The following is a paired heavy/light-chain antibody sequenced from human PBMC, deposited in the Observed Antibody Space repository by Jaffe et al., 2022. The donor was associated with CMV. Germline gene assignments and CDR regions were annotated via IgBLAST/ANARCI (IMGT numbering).Heavy chain of an antibody. CDR3: ARRGLAAAGDY. V-gene: IGHV5-51*01. J-gene: IGHJ4*02. CDR2: IYPGDSDI. CDR1: GYTFTNYW. Sequence: EVQLVQSGAEVKKPGESLKISCKGSGYTFTNYWIDWVRQMPGKGLEWMGAIYPGDSDIWYSPSFQGQVTISADNSISTAFLQWSSLKASDTARYYCARRGLAAAGDYWGQGTLVTVSS. D-gene: IGHD6-13*01.
Light chain of an antibody. CDR1: QSVSDNF. Sequence: ENVLTQSPGTLSLAPGDRATLSCRASQSVSDNFLAWYQHKPGQAPRLLIYGASGRAAGIPDRFSGSGSGTDFTLTISRLEPEDFAVYFCQQSGGSPPHTFGQGTKLEIK. J-gene: IGKJ2*01. V-gene: IGKV3-20*01. CDR2: GAS. CDR3: QQSGGSPPHT.